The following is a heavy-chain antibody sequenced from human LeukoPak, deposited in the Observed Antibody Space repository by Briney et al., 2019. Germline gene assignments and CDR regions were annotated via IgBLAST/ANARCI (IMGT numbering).Heavy chain of an antibody. Sequence: GGSLRLSCAASGFTVSSNYMSWGRQAPGEGLEWVSVIYSGGSTYNADSVKGRFSISRDNYKNTQYLQMNRLIVDDTDVYYCARDRTGDDAIAISGQGTMVSVSS. D-gene: IGHD7-27*01. CDR2: IYSGGST. V-gene: IGHV3-53*01. J-gene: IGHJ3*02. CDR1: GFTVSSNY. CDR3: ARDRTGDDAIAI.